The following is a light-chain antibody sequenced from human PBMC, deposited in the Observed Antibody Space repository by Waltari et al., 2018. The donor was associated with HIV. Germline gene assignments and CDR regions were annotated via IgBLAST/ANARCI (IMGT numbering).Light chain of an antibody. CDR2: QNS. CDR3: QSYDRRLMWV. Sequence: HSLLTQPPSVSGAPGQRVTISCTGSSANIGAGYDVHWYQKYPGTSPKLRIFQNSKRASGVTDRFSGSKSVTSASLVSTGLQAEDEADYYCQSYDRRLMWVFGGGTSLTV. J-gene: IGLJ2*01. CDR1: SANIGAGYD. V-gene: IGLV1-40*01.